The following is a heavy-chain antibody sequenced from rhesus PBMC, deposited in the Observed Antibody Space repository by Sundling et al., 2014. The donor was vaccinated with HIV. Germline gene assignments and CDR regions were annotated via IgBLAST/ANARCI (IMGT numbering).Heavy chain of an antibody. D-gene: IGHD6-31*01. CDR3: ARELPGSGGFDY. V-gene: IGHV4-169*02. Sequence: QVQLQESGPGLVKPSEALSLTCAVSGGSISSNYWSWIRQPPGKGLEWIGYIHGRGTSTNYNPSLKSRVTLSVDTSKNHLSLKLTSMTAADTAVYFCARELPGSGGFDYWGQGILVTVSS. CDR2: IHGRGTST. J-gene: IGHJ4*01. CDR1: GGSISSNY.